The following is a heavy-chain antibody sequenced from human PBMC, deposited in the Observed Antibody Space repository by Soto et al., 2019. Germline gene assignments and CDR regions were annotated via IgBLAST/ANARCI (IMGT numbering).Heavy chain of an antibody. CDR3: ARAMAGITGTTVPRYYYGMDV. J-gene: IGHJ6*02. V-gene: IGHV1-69*13. CDR2: IIPIFGTA. CDR1: GGTFSSYA. Sequence: GASVKVSCKASGGTFSSYAISWVRQAPGQGLEWMGGIIPIFGTANYAQKFQGRVTITADESTSTAYIELSSLRSEDTAVYYCARAMAGITGTTVPRYYYGMDVWGQGTTVTVSS. D-gene: IGHD1-7*01.